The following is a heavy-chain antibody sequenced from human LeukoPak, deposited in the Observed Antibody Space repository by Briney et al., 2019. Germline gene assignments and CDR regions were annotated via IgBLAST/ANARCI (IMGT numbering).Heavy chain of an antibody. CDR1: GFTFSSYD. V-gene: IGHV3-13*01. D-gene: IGHD3-22*01. J-gene: IGHJ4*02. CDR2: IGTAGDT. CDR3: ARTRYYYDTSGYSYYFDH. Sequence: PGGSLRLSCAASGFTFSSYDMHWIRQGTGKGLEWVSTIGTAGDTYYPGSVKGRFTISRENAKNSLYLQMNSLRVGDTAVYYCARTRYYYDTSGYSYYFDHWGQGTLVTVSS.